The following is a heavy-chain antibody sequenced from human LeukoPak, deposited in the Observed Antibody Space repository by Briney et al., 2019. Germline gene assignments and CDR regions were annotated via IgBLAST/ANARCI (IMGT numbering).Heavy chain of an antibody. J-gene: IGHJ4*02. CDR2: IFYSGST. CDR1: GGSISSSSYY. CDR3: ARPDYDGGEDY. V-gene: IGHV4-39*01. D-gene: IGHD2-21*01. Sequence: SETLSLTCTVSGGSISSSSYYWGWIRQPPGKGLEWIGSIFYSGSTYYNPSLKSRVTISVDTSKNQFSLKLSSVTAADTAVYYCARPDYDGGEDYWGQGTLVTVSS.